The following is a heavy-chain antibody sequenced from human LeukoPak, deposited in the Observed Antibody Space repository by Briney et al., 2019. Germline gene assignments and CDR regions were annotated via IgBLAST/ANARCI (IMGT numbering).Heavy chain of an antibody. J-gene: IGHJ4*02. CDR1: GFTFSSYG. V-gene: IGHV3-30*18. Sequence: PGRSLRLSCAASGFTFSSYGMHWVRQAPGKGLEWVAVKSYDGSNKYYADSVKGRFTISRDNSKNTLYLQMNSLRAEDTAVYYCAKDATDYFEYWGQGTLVTVSS. CDR2: KSYDGSNK. CDR3: AKDATDYFEY. D-gene: IGHD2-15*01.